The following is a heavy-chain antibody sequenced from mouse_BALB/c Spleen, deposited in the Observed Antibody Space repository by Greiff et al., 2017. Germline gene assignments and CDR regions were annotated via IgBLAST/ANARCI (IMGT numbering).Heavy chain of an antibody. V-gene: IGHV5-6-3*01. CDR2: INSNGGST. Sequence: EVKVVESGGGLVKPGGSLKLSCAASGFTFSDYYMYWVRQTPEKRLEWVATINSNGGSTYYPDSVKGRFTISRDNAKNTLYLQMSSLKSEDTAMYYCARDPYGNYGDYAMDYWGQGTSVTVSS. CDR1: GFTFSDYY. J-gene: IGHJ4*01. D-gene: IGHD2-10*02. CDR3: ARDPYGNYGDYAMDY.